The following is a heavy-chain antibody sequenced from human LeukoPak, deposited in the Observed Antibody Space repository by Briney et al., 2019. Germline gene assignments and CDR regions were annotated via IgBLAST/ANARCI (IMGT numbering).Heavy chain of an antibody. CDR2: IYYSGST. CDR1: GGSISSGDYY. Sequence: PSQTLSLTCTVSGGSISSGDYYWSWIRQPPGKGLEWIGYIYYSGSTYYNPSLKSRVTISVDTSKNQFSLRLSSVTAADTAVYYCARHVGYSYGPTNYWGQGTLVTVSS. J-gene: IGHJ4*02. D-gene: IGHD5-18*01. CDR3: ARHVGYSYGPTNY. V-gene: IGHV4-30-4*01.